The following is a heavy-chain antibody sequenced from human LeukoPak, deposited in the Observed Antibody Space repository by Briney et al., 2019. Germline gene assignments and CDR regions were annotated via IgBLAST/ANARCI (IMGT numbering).Heavy chain of an antibody. Sequence: TGGSLRLSCAASGFTFSEYWMSWVRQAPGKGLEWVANIKEDGSETYYVDSVKGRFTISRDDATNSVYLQMNSLRAEDTALYYCARDSRPRGGSCFDSWGQGTLVTVSS. CDR2: IKEDGSET. V-gene: IGHV3-7*01. CDR1: GFTFSEYW. CDR3: ARDSRPRGGSCFDS. J-gene: IGHJ4*02. D-gene: IGHD2-15*01.